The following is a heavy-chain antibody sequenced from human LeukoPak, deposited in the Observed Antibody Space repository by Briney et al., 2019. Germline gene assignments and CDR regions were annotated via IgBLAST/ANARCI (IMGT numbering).Heavy chain of an antibody. CDR3: ARHYGGNPLDAFDI. Sequence: ASVKVSCEASGYTFTSYGISWVRQAPGQGLEWMGWISAYNGNTNYAQKLQGRVTMTTDTSTSTAYMELRSLRSDDTAVYYCARHYGGNPLDAFDIWGQGTMVTVSS. J-gene: IGHJ3*02. CDR1: GYTFTSYG. V-gene: IGHV1-18*01. D-gene: IGHD4-23*01. CDR2: ISAYNGNT.